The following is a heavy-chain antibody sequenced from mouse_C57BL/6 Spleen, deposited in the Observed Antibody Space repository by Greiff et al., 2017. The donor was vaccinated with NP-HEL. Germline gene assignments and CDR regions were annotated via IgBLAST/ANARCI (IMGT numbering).Heavy chain of an antibody. CDR2: IYPGDGDT. Sequence: QVQLKQSGPELVKPGASVKISCKASGYAFSSSWMNWVKQRPGKGLEWIGRIYPGDGDTNYNGKFKGKATLTADKSSSTAYMQLSSLTSEDSAVYFCARSNPSYYAMDYWGQGTSVTVSS. J-gene: IGHJ4*01. CDR1: GYAFSSSW. CDR3: ARSNPSYYAMDY. D-gene: IGHD2-5*01. V-gene: IGHV1-82*01.